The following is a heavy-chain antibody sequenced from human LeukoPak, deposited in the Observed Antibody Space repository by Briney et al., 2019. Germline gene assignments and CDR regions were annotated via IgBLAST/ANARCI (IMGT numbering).Heavy chain of an antibody. V-gene: IGHV4-38-2*02. CDR3: AREIVRGVPGW. Sequence: SETLSLTCAVSGYSISSGYRWGWTRQTPGKGLEWIGSLYAAGNTYYSPSLKSRVTISLDKSKNLFSLDLRSVTAADTAVYYCAREIVRGVPGWWGQGTLVTVSS. CDR1: GYSISSGYR. J-gene: IGHJ4*02. CDR2: LYAAGNT. D-gene: IGHD3-10*01.